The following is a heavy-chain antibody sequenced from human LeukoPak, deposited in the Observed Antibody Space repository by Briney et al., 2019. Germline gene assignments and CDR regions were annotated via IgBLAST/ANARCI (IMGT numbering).Heavy chain of an antibody. Sequence: PSETLSLTCTVSGGSISSSSYYWGWIRQPPGKGLEWIGSIYYSGSTSYNPSLQSRVTISVDTSKNQFSLKLSSVTAADTAVYYCARQKWEQQGRDYYFNGLDVWGPGTTVIVSS. V-gene: IGHV4-39*07. D-gene: IGHD1/OR15-1a*01. CDR1: GGSISSSSYY. CDR2: IYYSGST. J-gene: IGHJ6*02. CDR3: ARQKWEQQGRDYYFNGLDV.